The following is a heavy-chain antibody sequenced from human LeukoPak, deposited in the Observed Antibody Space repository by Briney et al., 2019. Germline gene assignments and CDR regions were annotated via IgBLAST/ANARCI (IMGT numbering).Heavy chain of an antibody. V-gene: IGHV3-30*18. CDR2: ISYDGRDI. Sequence: GGSLRLSCAASGFSLTTFDIHWVRQAPGKGLEWVALISYDGRDIYYLDSVEGRFTISRDNSKNTVYLQMNSLRNEDTGVYYCAKPSKDDNASWYYCFDSWGQGTLVTVSS. D-gene: IGHD2/OR15-2a*01. J-gene: IGHJ4*02. CDR1: GFSLTTFD. CDR3: AKPSKDDNASWYYCFDS.